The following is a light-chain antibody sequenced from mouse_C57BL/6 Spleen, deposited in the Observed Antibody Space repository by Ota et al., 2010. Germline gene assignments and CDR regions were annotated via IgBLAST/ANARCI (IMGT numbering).Light chain of an antibody. J-gene: IGKJ1*01. CDR2: GAT. V-gene: IGKV13-84*01. CDR1: XDIXNR. CDR3: QQYWSTTWT. Sequence: DIQMSQSSSXFCISRRLEXPLLAKASXDIXNRLSLVSAEPGNAPRLLISGATSLETGVPSRFSGSGSGKDYTLSITSLQTEDVATYYCQQYWSTTWTFGGGTKLEIK.